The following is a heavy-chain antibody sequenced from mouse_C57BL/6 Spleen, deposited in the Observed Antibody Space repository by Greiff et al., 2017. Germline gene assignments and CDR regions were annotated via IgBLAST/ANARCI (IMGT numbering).Heavy chain of an antibody. CDR2: INYDGSST. V-gene: IGHV5-16*01. CDR3: ARGGRYYAMDY. CDR1: GFTFSDYY. D-gene: IGHD3-3*01. Sequence: EVKLMESEGGLVQPGSSMKLSCTASGFTFSDYYMAWVRQVPEKGLEWVANINYDGSSTYYLDSLKSRFILSRENAKNILYLQMSSLKSEDTATYYRARGGRYYAMDYWGQGTSVTVSS. J-gene: IGHJ4*01.